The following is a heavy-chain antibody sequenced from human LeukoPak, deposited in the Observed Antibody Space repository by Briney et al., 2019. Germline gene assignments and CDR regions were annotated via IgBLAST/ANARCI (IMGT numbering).Heavy chain of an antibody. Sequence: SSETLSLTCTVSGGSISSGDYYWSWIRQPPGKGLEWIGYIYYSGSTYYNPSLKSRVTISVDTSKNQCSLKLSSVTAADTAVYYCARVVVVVAATPGFDYWGQGTLVTVSS. CDR3: ARVVVVVAATPGFDY. CDR2: IYYSGST. CDR1: GGSISSGDYY. V-gene: IGHV4-30-4*01. D-gene: IGHD2-15*01. J-gene: IGHJ4*02.